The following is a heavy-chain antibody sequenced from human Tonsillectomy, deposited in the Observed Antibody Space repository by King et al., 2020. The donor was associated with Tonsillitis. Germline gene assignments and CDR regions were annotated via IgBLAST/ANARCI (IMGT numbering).Heavy chain of an antibody. CDR2: ISSSSSYI. D-gene: IGHD3-3*01. CDR1: GFTSSSYS. J-gene: IGHJ3*02. CDR3: VRDTTSYYDFWSGYYNAFDI. V-gene: IGHV3-21*01. Sequence: VQLVESGGGLVKPGESLRLSCAASGFTSSSYSMNWVRQAPGKGPEWVSSISSSSSYIYYADSVKGRFTISRDNAKNSLYLQMNSLRAEDTAVYYCVRDTTSYYDFWSGYYNAFDIWGQGTMVTVSS.